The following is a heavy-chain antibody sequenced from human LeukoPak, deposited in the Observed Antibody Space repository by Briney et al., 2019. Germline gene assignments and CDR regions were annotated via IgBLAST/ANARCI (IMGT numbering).Heavy chain of an antibody. CDR3: ARDRKYYYDSSGYYNYYFDY. CDR2: IYTSGST. Sequence: SETLSLTCTVSGGSISSGSYYWSWIRQPAGKGLEWIGRIYTSGSTDYNPSLKSRVTISVDTSKNQFSLKLSSVTAADTAVYYCARDRKYYYDSSGYYNYYFDYWGQGTLVTVSS. V-gene: IGHV4-61*02. J-gene: IGHJ4*02. D-gene: IGHD3-22*01. CDR1: GGSISSGSYY.